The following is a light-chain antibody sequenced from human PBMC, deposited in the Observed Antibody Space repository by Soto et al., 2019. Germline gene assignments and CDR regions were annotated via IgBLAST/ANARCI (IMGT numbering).Light chain of an antibody. Sequence: EIVMTQSPAILSVSPGERATLSCRASQSVSDNLAWYQQKPSQAPRLLIYGASTRATGIPDRFSGSGSGTEFTLTISSLQSADFAVYYCQQYNNWPPWTFGQGTNVEIK. CDR3: QQYNNWPPWT. CDR2: GAS. V-gene: IGKV3-15*01. J-gene: IGKJ1*01. CDR1: QSVSDN.